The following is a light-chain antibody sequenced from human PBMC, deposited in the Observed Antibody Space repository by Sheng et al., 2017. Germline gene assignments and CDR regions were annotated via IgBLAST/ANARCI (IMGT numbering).Light chain of an antibody. V-gene: IGKV1-5*03. CDR2: QAS. Sequence: DIQMTQSPSTLSASVGDRVTITCRTSKIISRSLAWYQQKPGEAPKLLIYQASSLESGVPSRFSGSGSGTEFTLTISSLQPDDFATYYCQQYNTYWTFGQGTKVEIK. J-gene: IGKJ1*01. CDR1: KIISRS. CDR3: QQYNTYWT.